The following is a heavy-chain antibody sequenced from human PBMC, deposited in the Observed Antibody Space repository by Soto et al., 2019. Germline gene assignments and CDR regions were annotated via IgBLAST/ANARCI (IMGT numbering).Heavy chain of an antibody. CDR1: GFTFSSYA. CDR3: AKGAGWYYYYGMDV. Sequence: PGGSLRLSCAASGFTFSSYAMSWVRQAPGKGLELVLAISGSGGSTYYADSVKGRFTISRDNSKNTLYLQMNSLRAEDTVVYYCAKGAGWYYYYGMDVWGKVTTVTVSS. V-gene: IGHV3-23*01. CDR2: ISGSGGST. J-gene: IGHJ6*04.